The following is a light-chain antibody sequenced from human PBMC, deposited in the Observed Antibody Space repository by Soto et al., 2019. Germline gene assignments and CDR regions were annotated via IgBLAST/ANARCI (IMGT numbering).Light chain of an antibody. Sequence: EIVLTQSPDTLSLSPGERATLSCRASQGVSSTYLAWYQQKPGHAPSLLIYGASSSAAGIPDRCSSSGAGTDFTPTISRLEPEDFAVYYCQQYGSSPWTFGQGTKVDIK. J-gene: IGKJ1*01. CDR3: QQYGSSPWT. CDR1: QGVSSTY. V-gene: IGKV3-20*01. CDR2: GAS.